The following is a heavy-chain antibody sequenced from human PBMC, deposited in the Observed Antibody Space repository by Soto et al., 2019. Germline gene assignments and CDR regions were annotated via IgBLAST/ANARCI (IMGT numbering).Heavy chain of an antibody. J-gene: IGHJ5*02. Sequence: VKVSCKASGYTFTGYYMHWVRQAPGQGLEWMGWINPNSGGTNYARKFQGRVTMTRDTSISTAYMELSRLRSDDTAVYYCARAPYCSGGSCYSFWFDPWGQGTLVTVSS. V-gene: IGHV1-2*02. CDR3: ARAPYCSGGSCYSFWFDP. CDR1: GYTFTGYY. D-gene: IGHD2-15*01. CDR2: INPNSGGT.